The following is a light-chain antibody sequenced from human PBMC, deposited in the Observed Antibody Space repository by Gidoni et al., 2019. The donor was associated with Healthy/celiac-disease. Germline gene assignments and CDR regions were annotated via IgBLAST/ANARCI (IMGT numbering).Light chain of an antibody. CDR1: PSISTY. CDR3: QQYNSHST. CDR2: DAS. J-gene: IGKJ4*01. Sequence: DIQMTQSPSPLSASVGDRVTFTCRASPSISTYLAWYQQKPGKAPKLLLYDASSLKSGVPSRFSGSGSGTEFTLTISSLQPDDFATYYCQQYNSHSTFXGXTKVEIK. V-gene: IGKV1-5*01.